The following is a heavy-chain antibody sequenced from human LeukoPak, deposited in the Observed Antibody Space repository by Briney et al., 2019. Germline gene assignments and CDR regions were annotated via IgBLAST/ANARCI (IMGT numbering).Heavy chain of an antibody. CDR2: IKQDGSEK. CDR1: GFTFSSHW. D-gene: IGHD6-19*01. CDR3: ARDQPEIAVAGVFDY. Sequence: GGSLRLSCAASGFTFSSHWMSWVRQAPGKGLEWVANIKQDGSEKYYVDSVKGRFTISRDNAKNSLYLQMNSLRAEDTAVYYCARDQPEIAVAGVFDYWGQGTLVTVSS. J-gene: IGHJ4*02. V-gene: IGHV3-7*01.